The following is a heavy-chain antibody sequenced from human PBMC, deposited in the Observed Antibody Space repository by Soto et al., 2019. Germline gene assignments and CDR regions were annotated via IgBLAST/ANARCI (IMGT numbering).Heavy chain of an antibody. D-gene: IGHD3-9*01. J-gene: IGHJ4*02. CDR1: GFTLSSYG. Sequence: GGSLRLSCAASGFTLSSYGMSWVRQAPGKGLEWVSTISGSGGSTYYADSVKGRLTISRDNSKNTLYLQVNSLRAEDTAVYYCAKCRTSIFTGYCLALDWGQGTLVTVSS. CDR3: AKCRTSIFTGYCLALD. CDR2: ISGSGGST. V-gene: IGHV3-23*01.